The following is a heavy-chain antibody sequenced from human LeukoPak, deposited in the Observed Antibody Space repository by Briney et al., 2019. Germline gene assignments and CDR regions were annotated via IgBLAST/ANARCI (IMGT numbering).Heavy chain of an antibody. D-gene: IGHD6-19*01. CDR2: INPNSGGT. J-gene: IGHJ4*02. Sequence: ASVKVSCKASGYTFTGYYMHWVRQAPGQGLEWMGWINPNSGGTNYAQEFQGRVTMTRDTSISTAYMELSSLRSDDTAVYYCATGFIAVAGTGYWGQGTLVTVSS. V-gene: IGHV1-2*02. CDR3: ATGFIAVAGTGY. CDR1: GYTFTGYY.